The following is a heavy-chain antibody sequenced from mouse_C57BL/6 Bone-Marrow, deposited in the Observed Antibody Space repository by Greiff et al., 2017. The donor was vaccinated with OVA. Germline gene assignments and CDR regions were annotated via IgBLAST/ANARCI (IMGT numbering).Heavy chain of an antibody. CDR1: GYTFTDYY. CDR2: INPYNGGT. J-gene: IGHJ2*01. V-gene: IGHV1-19*01. CDR3: ARIYGSKNFDY. D-gene: IGHD1-1*01. Sequence: VQLKQSGPVLVKPGASVKMSCKASGYTFTDYYMNWVKQSHGKSLEWIGVINPYNGGTSYNQKFKGKATLTVDKSSSTAYMELNSLTSEDSAVYYCARIYGSKNFDYWGQGTTLTVSS.